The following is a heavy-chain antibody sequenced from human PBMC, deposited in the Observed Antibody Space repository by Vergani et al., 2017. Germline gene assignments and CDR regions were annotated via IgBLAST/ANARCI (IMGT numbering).Heavy chain of an antibody. J-gene: IGHJ5*02. CDR1: GFTFSSYA. V-gene: IGHV3-30-3*01. CDR3: ARARVKSGTYNWFDP. CDR2: ISYDGSNK. Sequence: VQLLESGGGLVQPGGSLRLSCAASGFTFSSYAMHWVRQAPGKGLEWVAVISYDGSNKYYADSVKGRFTISRDNSKNTLYLQMNSLRAEDTAVYYCARARVKSGTYNWFDPWGQGTLVTVSS. D-gene: IGHD1-14*01.